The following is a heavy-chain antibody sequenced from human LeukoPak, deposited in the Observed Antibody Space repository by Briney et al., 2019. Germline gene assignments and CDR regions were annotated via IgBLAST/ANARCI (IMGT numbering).Heavy chain of an antibody. Sequence: SETLSLTCTVSGGSMSSDGWSLIRQPPGKGLDLIGYIYYSLSTNYHPSLNSRVTISVDTSKNQFSLKLSSVTAADTAVYYCARHYYGSGSYYSNFDYWGQGTLVTVSS. CDR2: IYYSLST. CDR3: ARHYYGSGSYYSNFDY. V-gene: IGHV4-59*08. D-gene: IGHD3-10*01. CDR1: GGSMSSDG. J-gene: IGHJ4*02.